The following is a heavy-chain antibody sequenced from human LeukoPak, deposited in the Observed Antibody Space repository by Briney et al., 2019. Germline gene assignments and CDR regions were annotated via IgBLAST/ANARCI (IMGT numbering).Heavy chain of an antibody. Sequence: GGSLRLSCAASGFTFSSYAMSWVRQAPGKGLEWVSAISGSGGSTYYADSVKGRFTISRDNSKNTLYLQMNSLRAEDTAVYYCAECMVRGVIITRGAFDIWGQGTMVTVSS. CDR3: AECMVRGVIITRGAFDI. CDR2: ISGSGGST. J-gene: IGHJ3*02. D-gene: IGHD3-10*01. V-gene: IGHV3-23*01. CDR1: GFTFSSYA.